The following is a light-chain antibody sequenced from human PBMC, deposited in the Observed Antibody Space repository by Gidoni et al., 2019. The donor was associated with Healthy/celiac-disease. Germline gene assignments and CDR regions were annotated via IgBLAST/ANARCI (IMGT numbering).Light chain of an antibody. CDR1: QGISNY. J-gene: IGKJ1*01. CDR3: QKYNSAPPWT. Sequence: DIQMTQSASPLSASVGDRVTIPCRASQGISNYLAWYQQKPGKVPKLLIYAASTLQSGVPSRFSGSGSGTDFTLTISSLQPEDVATYYCQKYNSAPPWTFGQGTKVEIK. V-gene: IGKV1-27*01. CDR2: AAS.